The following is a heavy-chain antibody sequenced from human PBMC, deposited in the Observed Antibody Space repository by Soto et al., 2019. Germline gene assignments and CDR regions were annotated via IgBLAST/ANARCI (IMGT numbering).Heavy chain of an antibody. D-gene: IGHD3-10*01. CDR1: GFSLSNANVG. J-gene: IGHJ4*02. V-gene: IGHV2-26*01. CDR2: IFSDDEK. Sequence: QVTLKESGPVLVKPTETLTLTCTVSGFSLSNANVGVSWIRQPPGKALEWLAHIFSDDEKSSNPSLKRKVTISKDTSESQVVLTMTNMDPLDTATYYCVRFYHPELGVYYFDFWGQGALVTVSS. CDR3: VRFYHPELGVYYFDF.